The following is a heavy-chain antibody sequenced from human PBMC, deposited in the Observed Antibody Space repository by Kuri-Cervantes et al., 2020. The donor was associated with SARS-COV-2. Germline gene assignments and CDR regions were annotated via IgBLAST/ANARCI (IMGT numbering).Heavy chain of an antibody. Sequence: GESLKISCAAPGFTFSSYGMHWVRQAPGKGLEWVAFIRYDGSNKYYADSVKGRFTISRDNSKNTLYLQMNSLRAEDTAVYYCADDYGDYRTPFDYWGQGTLVTVSS. J-gene: IGHJ4*02. D-gene: IGHD4-17*01. V-gene: IGHV3-30*02. CDR1: GFTFSSYG. CDR3: ADDYGDYRTPFDY. CDR2: IRYDGSNK.